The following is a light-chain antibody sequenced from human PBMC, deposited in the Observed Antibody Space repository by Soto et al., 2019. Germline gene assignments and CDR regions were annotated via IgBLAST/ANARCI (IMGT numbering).Light chain of an antibody. Sequence: EIVMTQSPATLSVSPGVRATLSCRASQSISDTLAWYQQKPGQAPRLLIYGASRRATGIPDRFSGSGSGTDFTLTISRLEPEDFAVYFCHQYATSPYTFGQGTRLEIK. V-gene: IGKV3-20*01. CDR1: QSISDT. J-gene: IGKJ5*01. CDR2: GAS. CDR3: HQYATSPYT.